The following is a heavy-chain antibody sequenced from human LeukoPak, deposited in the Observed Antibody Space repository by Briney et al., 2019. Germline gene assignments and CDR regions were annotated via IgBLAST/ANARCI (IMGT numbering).Heavy chain of an antibody. CDR3: VRDAYGMDV. CDR2: IRSDGGNT. CDR1: GFTFGSYT. V-gene: IGHV3-64D*06. J-gene: IGHJ6*02. Sequence: QPGGSLRLSCLASGFTFGSYTMHRVRQGPGEGLEFVSGIRSDGGNTHYADSVKGRFTIFRDNSKNTLYLQMSSLRAEDTAVYYCVRDAYGMDVWGQGTTVIVSS.